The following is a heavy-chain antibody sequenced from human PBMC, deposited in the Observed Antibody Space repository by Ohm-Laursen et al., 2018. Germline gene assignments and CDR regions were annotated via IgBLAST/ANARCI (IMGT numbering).Heavy chain of an antibody. CDR1: GFTFTSHW. V-gene: IGHV3-9*01. J-gene: IGHJ4*02. CDR2: INWNGGSI. D-gene: IGHD5-18*01. CDR3: AKESSTWIQLWLDY. Sequence: SLRLSCAASGFTFTSHWMHWVRQAPGKGLEWVSGINWNGGSIGYADSVKGRFTISRDNAKNSLYLQMNSLRGEDTALYYCAKESSTWIQLWLDYWGQGTLVTVSS.